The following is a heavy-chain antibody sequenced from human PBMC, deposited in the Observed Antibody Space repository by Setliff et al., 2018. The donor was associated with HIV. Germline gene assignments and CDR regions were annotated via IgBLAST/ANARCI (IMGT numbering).Heavy chain of an antibody. D-gene: IGHD6-13*01. CDR1: GGSISSSSYY. CDR2: INHTGSA. J-gene: IGHJ4*02. V-gene: IGHV4-39*07. CDR3: ARSPSYRSSWEYYFDY. Sequence: PSETLSLTCTVSGGSISSSSYYWGWIRQPPGKGLEWIGQINHTGSANYNPSLKSRVTISVDTSKNQFSLKLSSVTAADTAFYYCARSPSYRSSWEYYFDYWGQGILVTVSS.